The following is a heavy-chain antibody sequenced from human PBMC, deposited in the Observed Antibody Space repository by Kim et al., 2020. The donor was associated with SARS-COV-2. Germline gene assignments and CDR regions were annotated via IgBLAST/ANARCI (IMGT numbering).Heavy chain of an antibody. J-gene: IGHJ4*02. V-gene: IGHV4-34*01. Sequence: SETLSLTCAVYGGSFSGYYWSWIRQPPGKGLEWIREINHSGSTNYNPSLKSRVTISVDTSKNQFSLKLSSVTAADTAVYYCARGGLRYFDWPAAYYFDYWGQGTLVTVSS. CDR3: ARGGLRYFDWPAAYYFDY. CDR2: INHSGST. D-gene: IGHD3-9*01. CDR1: GGSFSGYY.